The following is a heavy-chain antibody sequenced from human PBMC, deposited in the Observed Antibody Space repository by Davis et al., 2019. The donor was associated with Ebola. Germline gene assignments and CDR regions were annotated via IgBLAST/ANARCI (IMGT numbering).Heavy chain of an antibody. CDR1: GFTFSSYA. Sequence: GESLKISCAASGFTFSSYAMSWVRQAPGKGLEWVSYISSSSSTIYYADSVKGRFTISRDNAKNSLYLQMNSLRDEDTAVYYCARAGGIVVVPAAISYYYGMDVWGQGTTVTVSS. D-gene: IGHD2-2*01. V-gene: IGHV3-48*02. CDR2: ISSSSSTI. J-gene: IGHJ6*02. CDR3: ARAGGIVVVPAAISYYYGMDV.